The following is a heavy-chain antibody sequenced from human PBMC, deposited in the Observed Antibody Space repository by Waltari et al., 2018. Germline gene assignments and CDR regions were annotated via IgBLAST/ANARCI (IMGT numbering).Heavy chain of an antibody. V-gene: IGHV1-69*05. CDR2: IIPMFGTA. CDR3: AKTGQLGIGYFDL. J-gene: IGHJ2*01. Sequence: QVQLVQSGAEVKKPGSSVKVSCKASGGTFSSYAISWVRQAPGQGLEWMGWIIPMFGTANYAQKVQGRVTITTDESTSTAYRELSSRRSEDTAVYYCAKTGQLGIGYFDLWGRGTLVTVSS. D-gene: IGHD6-6*01. CDR1: GGTFSSYA.